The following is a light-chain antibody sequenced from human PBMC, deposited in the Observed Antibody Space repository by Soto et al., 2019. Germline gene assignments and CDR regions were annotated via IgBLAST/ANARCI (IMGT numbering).Light chain of an antibody. J-gene: IGLJ2*01. CDR1: SSDVGGYNY. CDR2: EVT. CDR3: SSYTSSSTLLL. V-gene: IGLV2-14*01. Sequence: QSALTQPASVSGSPGQSITISCTGTSSDVGGYNYVSWYQHHPGKAPKLMIYEVTNRPSGVSNRFSGSKSGNTASLTISGLQAEDEADYYCSSYTSSSTLLLFGGGTQLTVL.